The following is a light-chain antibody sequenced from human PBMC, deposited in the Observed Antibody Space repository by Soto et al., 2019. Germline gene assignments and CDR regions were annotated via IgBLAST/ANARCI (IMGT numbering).Light chain of an antibody. V-gene: IGLV1-47*02. CDR1: SSNIGGTNY. J-gene: IGLJ2*01. CDR3: ASWDDSLGAVI. Sequence: QSVLTQPPSASGTPGQKVFISCSGSSSNIGGTNYAYWYQQLPGAAPKLLMHSNNLRPSGVPERISGSKFGTAASLAISGLRSEDEAVDYCASWDDSLGAVIFGGGTQLTVL. CDR2: SNN.